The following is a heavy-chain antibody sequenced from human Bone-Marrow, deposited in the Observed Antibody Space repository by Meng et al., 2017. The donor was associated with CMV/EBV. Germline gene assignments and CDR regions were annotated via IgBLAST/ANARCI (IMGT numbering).Heavy chain of an antibody. CDR3: ARGLFRYCSSTSCYNYYYGMDV. CDR1: GGSFSGYY. CDR2: INHSGST. Sequence: SETLSLTCAVYGGSFSGYYWSWIRQPPGKGLEWIGEINHSGSTNYNPSLKSRVTISVDTSKTQFSLKLSSVTAADTAVYYCARGLFRYCSSTSCYNYYYGMDVWGQGTTVTVSS. J-gene: IGHJ6*02. V-gene: IGHV4-34*01. D-gene: IGHD2-2*01.